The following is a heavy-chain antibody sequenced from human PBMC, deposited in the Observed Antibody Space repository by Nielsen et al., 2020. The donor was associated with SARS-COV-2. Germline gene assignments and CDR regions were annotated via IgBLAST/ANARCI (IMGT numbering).Heavy chain of an antibody. D-gene: IGHD3-22*01. J-gene: IGHJ5*02. CDR3: ASSAPPSGFNWFDP. V-gene: IGHV1-18*04. Sequence: ASVKVSCKASGYTFTKYGISWVRHAPGHGLEWMGWISGNSDSAKYVKKFLGRVIMTTDTSTSTAYLEVRSLRSDDTAVYYCASSAPPSGFNWFDPWGQATLVTVSS. CDR2: ISGNSDSA. CDR1: GYTFTKYG.